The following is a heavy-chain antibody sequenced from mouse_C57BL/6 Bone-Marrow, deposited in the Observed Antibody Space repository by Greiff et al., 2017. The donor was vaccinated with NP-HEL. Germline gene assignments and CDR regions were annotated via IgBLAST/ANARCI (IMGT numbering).Heavy chain of an antibody. V-gene: IGHV5-16*01. Sequence: DVKLVESEGGLVQPGSSMKLSCTASGFTFSDYYMAWVRQVPEKGLEWVANINYDGSSTYYLDSLKSRFIISRDNAKNILYLQMSSLKSEDTATYYCARDSNYPYYAMDYWGQGTSVTVSS. J-gene: IGHJ4*01. CDR1: GFTFSDYY. D-gene: IGHD2-5*01. CDR2: INYDGSST. CDR3: ARDSNYPYYAMDY.